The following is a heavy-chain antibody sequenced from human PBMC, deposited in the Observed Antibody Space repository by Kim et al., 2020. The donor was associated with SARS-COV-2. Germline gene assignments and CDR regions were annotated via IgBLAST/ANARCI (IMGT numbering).Heavy chain of an antibody. Sequence: ASVKVSCKASGYTFTSYDINWVRQATGQGLEWMGWMNPNSGNTGYAQKFQGRVTMTRNTSISTAYMELSSLRSEDTAVYYCARAKTPYYDILTGSATDYWGQGTLVTVSS. D-gene: IGHD3-9*01. V-gene: IGHV1-8*01. CDR3: ARAKTPYYDILTGSATDY. CDR2: MNPNSGNT. CDR1: GYTFTSYD. J-gene: IGHJ4*02.